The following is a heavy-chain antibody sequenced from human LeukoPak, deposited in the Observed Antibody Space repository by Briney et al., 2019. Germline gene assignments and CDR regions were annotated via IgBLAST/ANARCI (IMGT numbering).Heavy chain of an antibody. J-gene: IGHJ4*02. Sequence: GGSLRLSCAASGFIFSSYWMHWVRQGPEKGLVWVARISTDGSFTSYADSVKGRFTISRDNAKNTVYLQMNSLRDEDTAVYYCARGYGTVWGQGTLVAVSS. CDR1: GFIFSSYW. D-gene: IGHD5-18*01. CDR2: ISTDGSFT. CDR3: ARGYGTV. V-gene: IGHV3-74*01.